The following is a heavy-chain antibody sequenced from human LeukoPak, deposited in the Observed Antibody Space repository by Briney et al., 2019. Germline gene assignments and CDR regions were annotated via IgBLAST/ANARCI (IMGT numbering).Heavy chain of an antibody. Sequence: SQTLSLTCTVSGGSISSGGYYWSWIRQHPGKGLEWIGYIYYSGSTYYNPSLKSRVTISVDTSKNQFSLKLSSVTAADTAVYYCASTPFPTVTTPYGMDVWGQGTTVTVSS. D-gene: IGHD4-17*01. J-gene: IGHJ6*02. V-gene: IGHV4-31*03. CDR2: IYYSGST. CDR3: ASTPFPTVTTPYGMDV. CDR1: GGSISSGGYY.